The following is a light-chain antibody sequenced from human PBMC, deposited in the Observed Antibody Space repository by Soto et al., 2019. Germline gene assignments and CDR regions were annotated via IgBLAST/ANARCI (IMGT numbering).Light chain of an antibody. V-gene: IGKV1-12*01. J-gene: IGKJ1*01. CDR1: QDISTR. CDR2: AAS. CDR3: QQAHTFPWT. Sequence: DIQLTQSPSSVSASVGDRVTITCRASQDISTRLAWYQQKPGTAPKLLIYAASTSGSGVPSRFSGSGSGTDFSLTVISLQSEDFATCFCQQAHTFPWTFGQGTKVDIK.